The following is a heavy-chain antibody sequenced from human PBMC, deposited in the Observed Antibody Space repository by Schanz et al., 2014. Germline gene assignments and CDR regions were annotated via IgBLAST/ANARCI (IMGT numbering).Heavy chain of an antibody. J-gene: IGHJ4*02. CDR1: GYTFNNYT. CDR2: VNPSVRGT. V-gene: IGHV1-46*02. Sequence: QVLQVQSGSELKKPGTSVKVSCKASGYTFNNYTYVMIWVRQAPGQGLEWMGIVNPSVRGTHFAREFQGRVTVTSDTSTSTAYMELRSLRSDDTAVYYCAGAFDSSGYYFDYWGQGTLXTVSS. CDR3: AGAFDSSGYYFDY. D-gene: IGHD3-22*01.